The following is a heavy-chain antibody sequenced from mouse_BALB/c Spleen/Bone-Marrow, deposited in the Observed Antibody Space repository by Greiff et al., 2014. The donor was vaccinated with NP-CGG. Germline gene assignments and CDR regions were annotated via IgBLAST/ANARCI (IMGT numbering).Heavy chain of an antibody. D-gene: IGHD1-1*01. CDR2: IDPANGNT. CDR3: ASYYYGSSLFAY. Sequence: EVQLQQSGAELVKPGASVKLSCTASGFNIKDTYMPWVKQRPEQGLEWIGRIDPANGNTKYDPKFQGKATITADTSSNIAYLQLSSLTSEDTAVYYCASYYYGSSLFAYWGQGTLVTVSA. V-gene: IGHV14-3*02. CDR1: GFNIKDTY. J-gene: IGHJ3*01.